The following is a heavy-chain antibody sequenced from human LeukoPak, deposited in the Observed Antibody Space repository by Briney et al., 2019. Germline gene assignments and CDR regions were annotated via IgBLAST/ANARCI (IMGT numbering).Heavy chain of an antibody. CDR1: GGSINSYY. V-gene: IGHV4-39*01. J-gene: IGHJ6*02. CDR2: IYYSGST. CDR3: ARHGYYYGMDV. Sequence: SETLSLTCTVSGGSINSYYWSWIRQPPGKGLEWIGSIYYSGSTYYNPSLKSRVTISVDTSKNQFSLKLSSVTAADTAVYYCARHGYYYGMDVWGQGTTVTVSS.